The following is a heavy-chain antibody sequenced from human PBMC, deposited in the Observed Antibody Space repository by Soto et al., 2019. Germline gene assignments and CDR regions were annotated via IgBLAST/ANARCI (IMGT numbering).Heavy chain of an antibody. Sequence: QVQLQESGPGLVKPSETLSLTCTVSGGSISSYYWSWIRQPPGKGLEWIGYIYFSGSTKYNPSLKSRVTIAVDTSKNQFSLKLSSVTAADTAVYYCARTVDGDYFSRFDPWGQGTLVTISS. CDR1: GGSISSYY. CDR3: ARTVDGDYFSRFDP. D-gene: IGHD4-17*01. J-gene: IGHJ5*02. CDR2: IYFSGST. V-gene: IGHV4-59*01.